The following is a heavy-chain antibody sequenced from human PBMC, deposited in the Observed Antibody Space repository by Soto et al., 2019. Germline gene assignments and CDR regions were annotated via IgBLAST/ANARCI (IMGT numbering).Heavy chain of an antibody. D-gene: IGHD6-13*01. J-gene: IGHJ4*02. CDR3: AKRAAAGFVY. CDR2: ISWNSGSI. V-gene: IGHV3-9*01. Sequence: EVQLVESGGGLVQPGRSLRLSCAASGFTFDDYAMHWVRQAPGKGLEWVSGISWNSGSIGYADSVKGRFTISRDNAKNSLYLQMNSLRAEDTALYYCAKRAAAGFVYWGQGTLVTVSS. CDR1: GFTFDDYA.